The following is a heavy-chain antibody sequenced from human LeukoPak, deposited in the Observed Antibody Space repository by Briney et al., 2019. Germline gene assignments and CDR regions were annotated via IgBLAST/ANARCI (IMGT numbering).Heavy chain of an antibody. CDR1: GFTFNNYW. J-gene: IGHJ4*02. Sequence: PGGSLRLSCTASGFTFNNYWMSWVRQAPGKGLEWVANIKEDGSDKYYVDSVKGRFTISRDNSKNTLYLQMNSLRAEDTAVYYCARDLALLIRGYSYGSSAGWGYWGQGTLVTVSS. D-gene: IGHD5-18*01. CDR2: IKEDGSDK. V-gene: IGHV3-7*01. CDR3: ARDLALLIRGYSYGSSAGWGY.